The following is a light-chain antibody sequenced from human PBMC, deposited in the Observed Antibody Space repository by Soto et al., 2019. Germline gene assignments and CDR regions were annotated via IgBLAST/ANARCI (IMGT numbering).Light chain of an antibody. J-gene: IGLJ3*02. V-gene: IGLV7-46*01. CDR2: DIS. CDR1: TWGVTSGHH. Sequence: QAVVTPEPSLTVSPVGTVTLTCGSSTWGVTSGHHPYWFQQKPAQVPRTLIFDISVKHSWTPARFSGSLLGGKAALTLSGAQPEDEADYYCLLDYSGARVFGGGTKLTVL. CDR3: LLDYSGARV.